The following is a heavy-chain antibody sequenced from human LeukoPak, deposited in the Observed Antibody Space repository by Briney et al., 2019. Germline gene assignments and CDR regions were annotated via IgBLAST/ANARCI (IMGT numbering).Heavy chain of an antibody. Sequence: ASVKVSCKASGYTFTSYGISWVRRAPGQGLEWMGWISAYNGNTNYAQKLQGRVTMTTDTSTSTAYMELRSLRSDDTAVYYCARDSLNSGYDGEVDYWGQGTLVTVSS. CDR2: ISAYNGNT. CDR3: ARDSLNSGYDGEVDY. D-gene: IGHD5-12*01. CDR1: GYTFTSYG. J-gene: IGHJ4*02. V-gene: IGHV1-18*04.